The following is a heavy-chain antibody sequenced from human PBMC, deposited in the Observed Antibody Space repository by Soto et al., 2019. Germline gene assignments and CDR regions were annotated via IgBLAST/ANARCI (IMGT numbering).Heavy chain of an antibody. Sequence: SVKVSCKASGGTFSSYAISWVRQAPGQGLEWMGGIIPIFGTANYAQKFQGRVTITADESTGTAYMELSSLRSEDTAVYYCARAVYDYVWGSYRSRNFDYWGQGTLVTVSS. J-gene: IGHJ4*02. V-gene: IGHV1-69*13. CDR3: ARAVYDYVWGSYRSRNFDY. CDR1: GGTFSSYA. D-gene: IGHD3-16*02. CDR2: IIPIFGTA.